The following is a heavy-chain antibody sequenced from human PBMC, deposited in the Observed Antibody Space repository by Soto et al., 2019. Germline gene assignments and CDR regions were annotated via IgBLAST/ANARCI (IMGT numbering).Heavy chain of an antibody. CDR2: ISAYNGNT. CDR1: GYTFTSYG. D-gene: IGHD3-9*01. CDR3: ARDSPYYDILTGYPDY. V-gene: IGHV1-18*01. Sequence: GASVKVSCKASGYTFTSYGISWVRQAPGQGLEWMGWISAYNGNTNYAQKLQGRVTRTTDTSTSTAYMELRSLRSDDKAVYYCARDSPYYDILTGYPDYWGQGTLVTVSS. J-gene: IGHJ4*02.